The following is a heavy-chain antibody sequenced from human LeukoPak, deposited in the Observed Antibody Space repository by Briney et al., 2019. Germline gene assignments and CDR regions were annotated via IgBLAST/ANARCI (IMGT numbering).Heavy chain of an antibody. J-gene: IGHJ4*02. D-gene: IGHD3-22*01. CDR1: GFTFSSYS. CDR2: ISSSSSYI. CDR3: ARERALGYYYDSS. Sequence: GGSLRLSCAASGFTFSSYSMNWVRQAPGKGLEWVSSISSSSSYIYYADSVKGRFTISRDNAKNSLHLQMNSLRAEDTAVYYCARERALGYYYDSSWGQGTLVTVSS. V-gene: IGHV3-21*01.